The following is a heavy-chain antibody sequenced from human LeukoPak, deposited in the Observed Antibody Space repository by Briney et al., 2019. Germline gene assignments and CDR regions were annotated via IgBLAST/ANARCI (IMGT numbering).Heavy chain of an antibody. CDR2: IIPIFGTA. J-gene: IGHJ5*02. CDR3: ARGHYSNFGYWFDP. CDR1: GGTFSSYA. D-gene: IGHD4-11*01. Sequence: SVKVSCTASGGTFSSYAISWVRQASGQGLEWMGGIIPIFGTANYAQKFQGRVTITEDKSTSTAYMELSSLRSDDTAVYYCARGHYSNFGYWFDPWGQGTLVTVSS. V-gene: IGHV1-69*06.